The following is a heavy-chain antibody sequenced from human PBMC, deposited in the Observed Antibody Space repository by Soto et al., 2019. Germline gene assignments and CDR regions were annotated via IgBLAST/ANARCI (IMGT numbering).Heavy chain of an antibody. CDR3: ARGDFGVVTYYYYYGMDV. Sequence: SCKASGYTFTSYAMHWVRQAPGQRLEWMGGISAGGSNKYYSHSLKGRFTISRDKSENTVYLQMSSLRAEDTAVYYCARGDFGVVTYYYYYGMDVWGQGTTVTVSS. CDR1: GYTFTSYA. CDR2: ISAGGSNK. D-gene: IGHD3-3*01. V-gene: IGHV3-30*15. J-gene: IGHJ6*02.